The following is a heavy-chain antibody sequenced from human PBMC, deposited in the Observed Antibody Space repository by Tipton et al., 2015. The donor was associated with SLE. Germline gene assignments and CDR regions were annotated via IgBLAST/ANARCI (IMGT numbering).Heavy chain of an antibody. D-gene: IGHD5-12*01. CDR2: IYSGDST. J-gene: IGHJ3*02. CDR3: ARGGGFDAFDI. Sequence: GSLRLSCAASGFTFSNYGMHWVRQDPGKGLEWVSVIYSGDSTYYADSVKGRFTISRDNSKNTLYLQMNSPRAEDTAVYYCARGGGFDAFDIWGQGTMVTVSS. V-gene: IGHV3-NL1*01. CDR1: GFTFSNYG.